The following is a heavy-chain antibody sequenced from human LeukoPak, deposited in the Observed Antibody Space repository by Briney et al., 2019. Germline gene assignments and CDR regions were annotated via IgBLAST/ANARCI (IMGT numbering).Heavy chain of an antibody. Sequence: SQTLSLTCTVSGGSISSGGYYWSWIRQHPGKGLEWIGYIYYSGSTYYNPSLKSRVTISVDTSKNQFSLKLSSVTAADTAVYYCARLMSPLYGDLYHYYYYGMDVWGQGTTVTVSS. D-gene: IGHD4-17*01. CDR3: ARLMSPLYGDLYHYYYYGMDV. J-gene: IGHJ6*02. CDR2: IYYSGST. CDR1: GGSISSGGYY. V-gene: IGHV4-31*03.